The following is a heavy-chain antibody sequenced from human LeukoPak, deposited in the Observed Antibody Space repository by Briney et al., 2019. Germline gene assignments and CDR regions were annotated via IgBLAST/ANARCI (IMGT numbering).Heavy chain of an antibody. D-gene: IGHD5-18*01. CDR3: ASTTDSYGLD. Sequence: PSETLSLTCTVSGGSLSGYYWSWIRQPPRKGLEWIGYIYYSGSTNYNPSLKSRVTISVDTSKNQFSLKLSSVTAADTAVYYCASTTDSYGLDWGQGTLVTVSS. V-gene: IGHV4-59*01. CDR1: GGSLSGYY. CDR2: IYYSGST. J-gene: IGHJ4*02.